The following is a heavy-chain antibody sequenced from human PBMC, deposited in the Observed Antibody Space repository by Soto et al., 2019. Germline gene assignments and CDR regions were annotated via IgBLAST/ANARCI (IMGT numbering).Heavy chain of an antibody. CDR3: ARIKLVEWFFINVDVYDMDV. Sequence: PGGSLRLSCVASGFSLSDYAVNWVRQAPGKGLEWVSFISSDSRTIYYADSVEGRFTVSRDNARNSVSLQMDSLRDEDAAVYYCARIKLVEWFFINVDVYDMDVWGQRTPVTVSS. CDR2: ISSDSRTI. J-gene: IGHJ6*02. V-gene: IGHV3-48*02. D-gene: IGHD3-3*01. CDR1: GFSLSDYA.